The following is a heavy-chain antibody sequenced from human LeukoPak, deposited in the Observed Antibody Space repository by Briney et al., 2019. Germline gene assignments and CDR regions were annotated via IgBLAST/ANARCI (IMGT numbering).Heavy chain of an antibody. CDR1: GGSMSSFY. CDR3: AVNSTKHTFDI. J-gene: IGHJ3*02. V-gene: IGHV4-59*08. Sequence: PSETLSLTCTVSGGSMSSFYWSWIRESPGKGLEWIGSIYYSGGTNYNPSLKGRVTISVDTSKNQFSLELSSVSAADTAVYYCAVNSTKHTFDIWGQGTMVTVSS. CDR2: IYYSGGT. D-gene: IGHD1-1*01.